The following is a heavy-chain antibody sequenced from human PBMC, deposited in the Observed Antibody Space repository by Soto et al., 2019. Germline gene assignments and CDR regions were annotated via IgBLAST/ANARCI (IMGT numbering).Heavy chain of an antibody. CDR3: ARHLNYDFWSGYSRYYYGMDV. Sequence: GESLKISCKGSGYSFTSYWISWVRQMPGKGLEWMGRIDPSDSYTNYSPSFQGHVTISADKSISTAYLQWSSLKASDTAMYYCARHLNYDFWSGYSRYYYGMDVRGQGTTVTVS. J-gene: IGHJ6*02. V-gene: IGHV5-10-1*01. CDR2: IDPSDSYT. CDR1: GYSFTSYW. D-gene: IGHD3-3*01.